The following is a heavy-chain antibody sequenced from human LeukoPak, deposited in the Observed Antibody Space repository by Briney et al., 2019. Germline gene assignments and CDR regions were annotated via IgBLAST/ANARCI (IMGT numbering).Heavy chain of an antibody. V-gene: IGHV3-66*01. Sequence: GGSLRLSCAASGFTVSSNYMSWVRQAPGKGLEWVSVIYSGGSTYYTDSVKGRFTISRDNSKNTLYLQMNSMRAEDTTVYYCAREGQWLAELGWPDFDYWGQGALVTVSS. D-gene: IGHD6-19*01. CDR1: GFTVSSNY. CDR2: IYSGGST. CDR3: AREGQWLAELGWPDFDY. J-gene: IGHJ4*02.